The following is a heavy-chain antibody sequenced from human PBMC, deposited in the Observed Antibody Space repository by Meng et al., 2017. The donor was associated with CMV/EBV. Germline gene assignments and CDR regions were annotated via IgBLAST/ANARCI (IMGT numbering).Heavy chain of an antibody. CDR2: ISAYNGNT. CDR3: ARDRTMVRGVTGY. Sequence: QGQPGPLGAEVRKPGAYVKVSCQSSVYTFTSYGISWVRQAPGQGLEWMGWISAYNGNTNYAQKLQGRVTMTTDTSTSTAYMELRSLRSDDTAVYYCARDRTMVRGVTGYWGQGTLVTVSS. CDR1: VYTFTSYG. V-gene: IGHV1-18*01. J-gene: IGHJ4*02. D-gene: IGHD3-10*01.